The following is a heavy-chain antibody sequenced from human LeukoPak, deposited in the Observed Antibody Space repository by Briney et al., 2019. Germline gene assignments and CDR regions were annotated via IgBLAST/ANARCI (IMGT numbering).Heavy chain of an antibody. CDR3: ARDGGSNWFDP. V-gene: IGHV4-61*01. Sequence: SETLSLTCSVSGDSFSSSSYYWSWIRQPPGKGLEWIGYIYYSGSTNYNPSLKSRVTISVDTSKNQFSLKLSSVTAADTAVYYCARDGGSNWFDPWGQGTLVTVSS. D-gene: IGHD2-15*01. CDR1: GDSFSSSSYY. J-gene: IGHJ5*02. CDR2: IYYSGST.